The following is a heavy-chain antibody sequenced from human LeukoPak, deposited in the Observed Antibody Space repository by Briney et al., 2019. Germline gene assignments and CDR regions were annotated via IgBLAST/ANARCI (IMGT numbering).Heavy chain of an antibody. CDR2: INHSGST. CDR3: ARGQLIKRGYSYGAYYFDY. J-gene: IGHJ4*02. CDR1: GGSFSGYY. D-gene: IGHD5-18*01. Sequence: SETLSRNCAVYGGSFSGYYWSWIRQPPGKGLEWIGEINHSGSTNYNPSLKSRVTISVDTSKNQFSLKLSSVTAADTAVYYCARGQLIKRGYSYGAYYFDYWGQGTLVTVSS. V-gene: IGHV4-34*01.